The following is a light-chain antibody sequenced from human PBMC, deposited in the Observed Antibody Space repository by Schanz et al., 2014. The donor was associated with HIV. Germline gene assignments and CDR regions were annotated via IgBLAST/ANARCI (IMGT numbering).Light chain of an antibody. V-gene: IGLV1-44*01. J-gene: IGLJ2*01. Sequence: QSVLTQPPSASGPPGQTVTISCSGSSSNIGSNTVHWYQQLPGTAPKLLFYSDTERPSGVPDRFSASKSATSASLGISGLQSEDEADYYCASWDDSLIGHIFGGGIKLTVL. CDR1: SSNIGSNT. CDR2: SDT. CDR3: ASWDDSLIGHI.